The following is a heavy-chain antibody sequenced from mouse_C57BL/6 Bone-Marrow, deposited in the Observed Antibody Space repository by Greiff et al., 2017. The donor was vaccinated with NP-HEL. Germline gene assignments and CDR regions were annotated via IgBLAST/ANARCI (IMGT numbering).Heavy chain of an antibody. CDR3: ASSDYYGSSFYWYFDV. CDR2: INPGSGGT. V-gene: IGHV1-54*01. CDR1: GYAFTNYL. J-gene: IGHJ1*03. Sequence: QVQLKESGAELVRPGTSVKVSCKASGYAFTNYLIEWVKQRPGQGLEWIGVINPGSGGTNYNEKFKGKATLTADKSSSTAYMQLSSLTSEDSAVYFCASSDYYGSSFYWYFDVWGTGTTVTVSS. D-gene: IGHD1-1*01.